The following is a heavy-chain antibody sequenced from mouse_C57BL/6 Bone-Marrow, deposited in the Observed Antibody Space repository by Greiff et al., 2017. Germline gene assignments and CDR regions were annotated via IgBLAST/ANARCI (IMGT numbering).Heavy chain of an antibody. D-gene: IGHD2-3*01. CDR2: IDPSDSYT. Sequence: QVQLQQPGAELVKPGASVKLSCKASGYTFTSYWMQWVKQRPGQGLEWIGEIDPSDSYTNYNQKFKGKATLTVDTSSSTAYMQLSSLTSEDSAVYCCARNDDLYYAMDYWGQGTSVTVSS. CDR3: ARNDDLYYAMDY. CDR1: GYTFTSYW. J-gene: IGHJ4*01. V-gene: IGHV1-50*01.